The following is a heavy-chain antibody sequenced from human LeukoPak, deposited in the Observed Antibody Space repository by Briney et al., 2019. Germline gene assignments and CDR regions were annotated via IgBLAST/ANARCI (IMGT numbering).Heavy chain of an antibody. Sequence: GASVKVSCKASGYTFTSYGISWVRQAPGQGLEWMGWISAYNGNTNYAQKLQGRVTMTTDTSTSTAYMELRSLRSDDTAVYYCARDSYYGSGTPNGYYYYYMDVWGKGTTVTISS. D-gene: IGHD3-10*01. CDR3: ARDSYYGSGTPNGYYYYYMDV. CDR2: ISAYNGNT. J-gene: IGHJ6*03. V-gene: IGHV1-18*01. CDR1: GYTFTSYG.